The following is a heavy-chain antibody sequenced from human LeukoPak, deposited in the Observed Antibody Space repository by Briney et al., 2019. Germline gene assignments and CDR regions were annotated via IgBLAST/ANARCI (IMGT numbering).Heavy chain of an antibody. CDR1: GYTFTSYG. V-gene: IGHV1-18*01. CDR2: ISAYNGNT. J-gene: IGHJ4*02. Sequence: ASVKVSCKASGYTFTSYGISWVRQAPGQGLEWMGWISAYNGNTNYAQKLQGRVTMTTDTSTSTAYMELRSLGSDDTAVYYCARDQNGGNFWSGYYQDPFDYWGQGTLVTVSS. D-gene: IGHD3-3*01. CDR3: ARDQNGGNFWSGYYQDPFDY.